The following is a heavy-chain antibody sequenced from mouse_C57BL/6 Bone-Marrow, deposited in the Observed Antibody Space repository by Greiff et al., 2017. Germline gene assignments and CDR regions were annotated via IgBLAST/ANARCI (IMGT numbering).Heavy chain of an antibody. V-gene: IGHV1-81*01. J-gene: IGHJ3*01. D-gene: IGHD3-2*02. Sequence: VKLMESGAELARPGASVKLSCKASGYTFTSYGISWVKQRTGQGLEWIGEIYPRSGNTYYNEKFKGKATLTAEKSSSTAYMELRSLTSEDSAVYFCARGQLRLLWFAYWGQGTLVTVSA. CDR3: ARGQLRLLWFAY. CDR1: GYTFTSYG. CDR2: IYPRSGNT.